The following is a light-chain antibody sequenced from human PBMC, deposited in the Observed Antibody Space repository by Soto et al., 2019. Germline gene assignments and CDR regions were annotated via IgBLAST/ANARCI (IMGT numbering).Light chain of an antibody. CDR1: QSVYNN. CDR3: QQYNDRPPIT. Sequence: EIVMTQSPVTLSASPGESATLSCRASQSVYNNVAWYQQKPGQAPRLLIVGSFARATGIPARFSGSGSGSEFTLTISGLQSEDFAVYYCQQYNDRPPITFGQGTRLEIK. CDR2: GSF. V-gene: IGKV3-15*01. J-gene: IGKJ5*01.